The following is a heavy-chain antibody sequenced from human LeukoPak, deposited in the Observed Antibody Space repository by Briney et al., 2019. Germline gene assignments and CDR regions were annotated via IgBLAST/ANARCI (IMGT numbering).Heavy chain of an antibody. V-gene: IGHV3-30*02. Sequence: GSLRLSCAASGFTFSSYGMHWVRQAPGKGLEWVAFIRYDGSNKYYADSVKGRFTISRDNSKNTLYLQMNSLRAEDTAVYYCAKDDYYGSGSSDYFDYWGQGTLVTVSS. CDR3: AKDDYYGSGSSDYFDY. D-gene: IGHD3-10*01. CDR2: IRYDGSNK. J-gene: IGHJ4*02. CDR1: GFTFSSYG.